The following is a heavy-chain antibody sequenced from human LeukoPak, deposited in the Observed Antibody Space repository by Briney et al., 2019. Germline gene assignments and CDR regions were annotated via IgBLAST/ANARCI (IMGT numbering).Heavy chain of an antibody. CDR1: GFTLSNHW. J-gene: IGHJ6*02. CDR2: VNRDGSET. Sequence: GGSLRLSCAASGFTLSNHWMTWVRQVPGRGPEWVANVNRDGSETYYLDPVKGRFTISKDNAKNSLYLQMNSLRAEDTALYHCARNNGMDVWGQGTTVIVSS. V-gene: IGHV3-7*03. CDR3: ARNNGMDV.